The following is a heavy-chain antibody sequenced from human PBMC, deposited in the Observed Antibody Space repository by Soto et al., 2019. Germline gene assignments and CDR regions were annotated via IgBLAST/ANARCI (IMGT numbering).Heavy chain of an antibody. CDR3: AKTMSPEGAFDI. V-gene: IGHV3-23*01. CDR2: ISGSGGST. J-gene: IGHJ3*02. Sequence: SSVKQAPGKGLEWVSAISGSGGSTYYADSVKGRFTISRDNSKNTLYLQMNSLRAEDSAVYCCAKTMSPEGAFDIWGLGTMVTVSS.